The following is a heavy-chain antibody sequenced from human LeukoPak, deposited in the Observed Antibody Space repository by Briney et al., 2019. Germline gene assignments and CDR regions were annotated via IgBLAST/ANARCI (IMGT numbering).Heavy chain of an antibody. CDR2: IIPIFGTA. J-gene: IGHJ3*02. CDR3: ARDRYGSSSRHDAFDI. CDR1: GGTFSSYA. Sequence: SVKVSCKASGGTFSSYAISWVRQAPGQGLEWMGGIIPIFGTANYAQKFQGRVTITADESTSTAYMELSSLRSEDTAVYYCARDRYGSSSRHDAFDIWGQGTMVTVSS. V-gene: IGHV1-69*13. D-gene: IGHD6-6*01.